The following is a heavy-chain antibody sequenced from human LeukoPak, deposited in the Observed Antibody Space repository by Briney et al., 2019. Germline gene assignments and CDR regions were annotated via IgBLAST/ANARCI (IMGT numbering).Heavy chain of an antibody. Sequence: PGRSLRLSCAASGFTFSSYNMHWVRQAPGKGLEWVSSIRSSSGYIYYADSVKGRFTISRDNAKNSLYLQMNSLRAEDTAVYHCATVRGGNTRDFDYWGQGTLVTVSS. V-gene: IGHV3-21*01. CDR2: IRSSSGYI. D-gene: IGHD3-10*01. J-gene: IGHJ4*02. CDR1: GFTFSSYN. CDR3: ATVRGGNTRDFDY.